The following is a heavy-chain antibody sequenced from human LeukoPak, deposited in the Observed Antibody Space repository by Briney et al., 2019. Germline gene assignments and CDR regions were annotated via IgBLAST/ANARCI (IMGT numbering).Heavy chain of an antibody. CDR1: GFTISNAW. D-gene: IGHD5-18*01. J-gene: IGHJ4*02. CDR2: LKSKTDGGTT. Sequence: TGGSLRLSCAASGFTISNAWMSWVRQAPGKGLEWVGRLKSKTDGGTTDYAAPVKGRFTISRDDSKNTLFLQMNSLKTEDTAVYYCTTSVRGYSTGPSLWGQGTLVTVSS. V-gene: IGHV3-15*01. CDR3: TTSVRGYSTGPSL.